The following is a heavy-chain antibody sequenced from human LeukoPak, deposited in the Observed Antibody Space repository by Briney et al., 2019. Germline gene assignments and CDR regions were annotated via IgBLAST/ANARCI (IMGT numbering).Heavy chain of an antibody. D-gene: IGHD2-2*03. Sequence: SETLSLTCAVYGGSFSGCYWSWIRQPPGKGLEWIGEINHSGSTNYNPSLKSRVTISVDTSKNQFSLKLSSVTAADTAVYYCAREGGGYSRNNWFDPWGQGTLVTVSS. CDR1: GGSFSGCY. J-gene: IGHJ5*02. CDR3: AREGGGYSRNNWFDP. CDR2: INHSGST. V-gene: IGHV4-34*01.